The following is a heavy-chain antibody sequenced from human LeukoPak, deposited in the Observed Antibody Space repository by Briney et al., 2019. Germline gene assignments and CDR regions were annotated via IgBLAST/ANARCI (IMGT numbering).Heavy chain of an antibody. CDR3: VLGHYGGLFDN. CDR1: GFTFSTYS. V-gene: IGHV3-48*02. Sequence: GGSLRLSCAASGFTFSTYSMNWVRQAPGKGLEWVSYISSSSSTKYYEDSVKGRFTISRDNAKNSLFLQMSSLRDEDTAVYYCVLGHYGGLFDNWGQGALVIVSS. CDR2: ISSSSSTK. J-gene: IGHJ4*02. D-gene: IGHD4-23*01.